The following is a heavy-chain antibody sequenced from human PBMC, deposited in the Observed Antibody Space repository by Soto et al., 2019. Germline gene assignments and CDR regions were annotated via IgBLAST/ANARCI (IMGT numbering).Heavy chain of an antibody. D-gene: IGHD3-22*01. CDR1: GFTFSNFG. Sequence: GGSLRLSCAASGFTFSNFGMHWVRQAPGKGLEWVAHISYDGSNEHYTDAVKGRFTISRDNSKNTLYVQMNSLRAEDTAVYYCGKDTYYYDSSGYYIFDNWGQGTLVTVS. J-gene: IGHJ4*02. CDR2: ISYDGSNE. V-gene: IGHV3-30*18. CDR3: GKDTYYYDSSGYYIFDN.